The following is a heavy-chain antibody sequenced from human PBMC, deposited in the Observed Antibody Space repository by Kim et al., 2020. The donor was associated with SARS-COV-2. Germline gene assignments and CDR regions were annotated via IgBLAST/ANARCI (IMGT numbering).Heavy chain of an antibody. CDR1: GFTFSSYG. Sequence: GGSLRLSCAASGFTFSSYGMHWVRQAPGKGLEWVAVISYDGSNKYYADSVKGRFTISRDNSKNTLYLQMNSLRAEDTAVYYCAGSPLATVTTLWGQGTLVTVSS. J-gene: IGHJ4*02. CDR2: ISYDGSNK. D-gene: IGHD4-4*01. V-gene: IGHV3-30*03. CDR3: AGSPLATVTTL.